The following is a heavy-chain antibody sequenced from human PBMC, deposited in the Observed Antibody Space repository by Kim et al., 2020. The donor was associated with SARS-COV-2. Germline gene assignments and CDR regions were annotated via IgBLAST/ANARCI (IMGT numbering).Heavy chain of an antibody. Sequence: GGSLRLSCAASGFTFSSYWMSWVRQAPGKGLEWVANIKQDGSEKYYVDSVKGRFTISRDNAKNSLYLQMNSLRAEDTAVYYCARDSPYYGGNRIGGMDVWGQGTTVTVSS. J-gene: IGHJ6*02. CDR2: IKQDGSEK. D-gene: IGHD2-15*01. V-gene: IGHV3-7*01. CDR3: ARDSPYYGGNRIGGMDV. CDR1: GFTFSSYW.